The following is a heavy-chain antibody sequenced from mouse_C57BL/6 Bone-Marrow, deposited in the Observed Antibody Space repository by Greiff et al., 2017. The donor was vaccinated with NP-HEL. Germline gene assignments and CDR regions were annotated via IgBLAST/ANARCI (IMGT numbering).Heavy chain of an antibody. CDR2: IDPENGDT. Sequence: VQLQQSGAELVRPGASVKLSCTASGFNIKDDYMHGVKQRPEQGLEWIGWIDPENGDTEYASKFKGKATITADTSSNTAYLQLSSLTSEDTAVYYYTESCYYYGSRGFAYWGQGTLVSVSA. CDR3: TESCYYYGSRGFAY. V-gene: IGHV14-4*01. CDR1: GFNIKDDY. D-gene: IGHD1-1*01. J-gene: IGHJ3*01.